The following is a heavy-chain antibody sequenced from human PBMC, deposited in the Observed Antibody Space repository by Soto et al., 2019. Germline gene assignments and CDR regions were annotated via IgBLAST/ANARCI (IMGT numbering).Heavy chain of an antibody. V-gene: IGHV3-15*07. CDR3: TTDIAPYCSGGSCYSLDY. J-gene: IGHJ4*02. CDR2: IKSKTDGGTT. D-gene: IGHD2-15*01. Sequence: SNACMNWVRQAPGKGLEWVGRIKSKTDGGTTDYAAPVKGRFTISRDDSKNTLYLQMNSLKTEDTAVYYCTTDIAPYCSGGSCYSLDYWGQGTPVTVSS. CDR1: SNAC.